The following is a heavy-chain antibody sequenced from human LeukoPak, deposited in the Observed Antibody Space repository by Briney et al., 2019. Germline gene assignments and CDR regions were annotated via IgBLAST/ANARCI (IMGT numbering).Heavy chain of an antibody. V-gene: IGHV5-51*01. CDR3: ARQGGSYYAVNAFDI. CDR1: GYSFTSYW. Sequence: GESLKISCKGSGYSFTSYWIGWVRQMPGKGLEWMGIIYPGDSDTRYSPFFQGQVTISADKSISTAYLQWSSLKASDTAMYYCARQGGSYYAVNAFDIWGQGTMVTVSS. J-gene: IGHJ3*02. CDR2: IYPGDSDT. D-gene: IGHD1-26*01.